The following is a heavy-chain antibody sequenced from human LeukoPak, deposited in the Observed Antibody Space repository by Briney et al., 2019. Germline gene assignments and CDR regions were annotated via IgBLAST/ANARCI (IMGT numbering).Heavy chain of an antibody. CDR2: INPSGGST. V-gene: IGHV1-46*03. CDR3: ARTLGYCSSTSCTVSDY. D-gene: IGHD2-2*01. J-gene: IGHJ4*02. CDR1: GYTFTSYY. Sequence: GASVKVSCKASGYTFTSYYMHWVRQAPGQGLEWMGIINPSGGSTSYAQKFQGRVTMTRDTSTSTVYMELSSLRSEDTAVYYCARTLGYCSSTSCTVSDYWGQGTLVTVSS.